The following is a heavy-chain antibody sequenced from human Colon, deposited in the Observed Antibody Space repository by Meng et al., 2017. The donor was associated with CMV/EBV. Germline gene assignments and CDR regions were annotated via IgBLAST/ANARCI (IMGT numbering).Heavy chain of an antibody. D-gene: IGHD3-22*01. J-gene: IGHJ4*02. CDR2: ISYDGSNT. V-gene: IGHV3-30-3*01. Sequence: GGSLKISCAASGFTFSSYAMNWVRQAPGKGLEWVAIISYDGSNTYYGDSVKGRFTISRDNAKSTLFLQMDNLTTEDTAVYYCARDPEFYYDGGSFYFDLWGQGTLVTVSS. CDR1: GFTFSSYA. CDR3: ARDPEFYYDGGSFYFDL.